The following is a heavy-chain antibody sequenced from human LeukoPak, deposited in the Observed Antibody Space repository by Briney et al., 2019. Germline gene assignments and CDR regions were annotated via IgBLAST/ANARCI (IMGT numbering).Heavy chain of an antibody. J-gene: IGHJ3*02. Sequence: SSETLSLTCTVSGGSISNYYWSWIRQPPGKGLEWIGYIYYSGSTNYNPSLKSRVTISVDTSKNQFSLKLSSVTAADTAVYYCARDLSYYYDSSGHHAFDIWGQGTMVTVSS. CDR3: ARDLSYYYDSSGHHAFDI. D-gene: IGHD3-22*01. CDR1: GGSISNYY. CDR2: IYYSGST. V-gene: IGHV4-59*01.